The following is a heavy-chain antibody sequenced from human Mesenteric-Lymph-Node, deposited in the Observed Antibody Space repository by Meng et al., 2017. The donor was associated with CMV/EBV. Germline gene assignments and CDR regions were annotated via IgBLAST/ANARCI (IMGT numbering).Heavy chain of an antibody. J-gene: IGHJ5*02. Sequence: GESLKISCAASGFTFSTSAIHWVRQAPGKGLEWVAVISYDGNNKYSADSVKGRFTISRDNSKNTRYLQRNSLRTDDTAMYSCASAISSFSRWFDPWGQGTLVTVSS. V-gene: IGHV3-30-3*01. CDR1: GFTFSTSA. CDR3: ASAISSFSRWFDP. D-gene: IGHD3-3*01. CDR2: ISYDGNNK.